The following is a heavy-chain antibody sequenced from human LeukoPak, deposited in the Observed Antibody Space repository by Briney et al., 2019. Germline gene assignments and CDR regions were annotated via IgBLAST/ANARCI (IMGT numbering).Heavy chain of an antibody. D-gene: IGHD1-26*01. V-gene: IGHV4-34*01. Sequence: PSETLSLTCAVYGGSFSDYYWSWIRQPPGKGLEWIGEINHSGSTYYNPSLKSRVTISVDTSKNQFSLKLSSVTAADTAVYYCARAGRGFSGSFLDYWGQGTLVTVSS. J-gene: IGHJ4*02. CDR1: GGSFSDYY. CDR2: INHSGST. CDR3: ARAGRGFSGSFLDY.